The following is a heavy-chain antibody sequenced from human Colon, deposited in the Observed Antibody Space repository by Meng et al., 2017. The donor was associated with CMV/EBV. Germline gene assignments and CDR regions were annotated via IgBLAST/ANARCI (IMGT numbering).Heavy chain of an antibody. CDR1: GFAFSNHW. J-gene: IGHJ6*02. CDR2: INSEGSTT. V-gene: IGHV3-74*01. D-gene: IGHD1-26*01. Sequence: GGSLRLSCAASGFAFSNHWMHWVRQAPGKGLVWVSRINSEGSTTTYADSVEGRFTISRDNARDTLYLQMNSLRAEDTAVYYCAKVSRLVGANYYYGMDVWGQGTTVTVSS. CDR3: AKVSRLVGANYYYGMDV.